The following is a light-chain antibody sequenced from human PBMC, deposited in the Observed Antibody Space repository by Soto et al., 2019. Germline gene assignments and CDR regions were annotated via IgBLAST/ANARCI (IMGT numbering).Light chain of an antibody. CDR2: EGS. V-gene: IGLV2-23*03. Sequence: QSALTQPASVSGSPGQSITISCTGTSSDVGSYNLVSWYQQHPGKAPKLMIYEGSKRPSGVSNRFSGSKSGNTAFLTISGLQAEDEADYYCCSYAGSSTVFGTGTKLTVL. CDR3: CSYAGSSTV. CDR1: SSDVGSYNL. J-gene: IGLJ1*01.